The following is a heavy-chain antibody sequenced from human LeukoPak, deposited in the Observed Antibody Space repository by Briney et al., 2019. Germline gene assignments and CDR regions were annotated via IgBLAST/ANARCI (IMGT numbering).Heavy chain of an antibody. CDR2: IHYSGST. D-gene: IGHD3-10*01. V-gene: IGHV4-59*01. Sequence: SETLSLTCTVSGGSISTYYWSWIRQPPGQGLEWIGYIHYSGSTNYNPSLKSRVTISVDTSKNQFSLNLKSATAADTAVYYCARGSDYYGSGIKYNWFDPWGQGTLVTVSS. CDR3: ARGSDYYGSGIKYNWFDP. CDR1: GGSISTYY. J-gene: IGHJ5*02.